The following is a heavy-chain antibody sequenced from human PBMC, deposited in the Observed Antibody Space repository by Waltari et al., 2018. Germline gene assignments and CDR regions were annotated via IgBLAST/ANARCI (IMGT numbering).Heavy chain of an antibody. Sequence: VQLQESGPGLVKPSETLSLTCTVSGGSMSNFYWSWVRQPPGKGPEWIGYISHTGNTNYNPSLKGRVILSAATSKKQFSLKVSSLTAADTAVYYCARGDGDLDYDYYYMDVWGKGTTVTVSS. D-gene: IGHD4-17*01. J-gene: IGHJ6*03. CDR2: ISHTGNT. CDR3: ARGDGDLDYDYYYMDV. V-gene: IGHV4-59*13. CDR1: GGSMSNFY.